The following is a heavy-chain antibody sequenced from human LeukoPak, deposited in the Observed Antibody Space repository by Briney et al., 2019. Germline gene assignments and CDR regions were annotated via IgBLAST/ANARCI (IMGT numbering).Heavy chain of an antibody. CDR2: INSNGGST. CDR3: VKGVVVAASVWEYFQH. V-gene: IGHV3-64D*06. D-gene: IGHD2-15*01. CDR1: GFTFSNYA. J-gene: IGHJ1*01. Sequence: GGSLSLSCSASGFTFSNYAMHWVRQAPGEGLEYVSIINSNGGSTYYTDSVKGRFTISRDNAKNTLYLQMSSLRAEDTAVYYCVKGVVVAASVWEYFQHWGQGTLVTVSS.